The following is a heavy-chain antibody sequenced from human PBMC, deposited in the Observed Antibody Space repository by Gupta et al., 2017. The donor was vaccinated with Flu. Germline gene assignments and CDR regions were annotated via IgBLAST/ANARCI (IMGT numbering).Heavy chain of an antibody. Sequence: TISRDNAKNSLYLQMNSLRAEDTAVYYCARAELTDAFDIWGQGTMVTVSS. V-gene: IGHV3-11*06. J-gene: IGHJ3*02. D-gene: IGHD1-26*01. CDR3: ARAELTDAFDI.